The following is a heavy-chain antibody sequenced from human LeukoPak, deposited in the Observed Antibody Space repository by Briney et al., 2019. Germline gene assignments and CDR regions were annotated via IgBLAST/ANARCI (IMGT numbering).Heavy chain of an antibody. CDR2: ISSSSSYI. D-gene: IGHD5-24*01. V-gene: IGHV3-21*01. CDR1: GFTFSSYS. J-gene: IGHJ3*02. CDR3: ARFDGPRAFDI. Sequence: GGFLRLSCAASGFTFSSYSMNWVRQAPAKGLEWVSSISSSSSYIYYADSVKGRFTISRDNAKNSLYLQMNSLRAEDTAVYYCARFDGPRAFDIWGQGTMVTVSS.